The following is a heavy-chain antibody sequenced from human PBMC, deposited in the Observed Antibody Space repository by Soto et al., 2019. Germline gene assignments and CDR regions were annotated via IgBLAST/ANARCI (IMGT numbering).Heavy chain of an antibody. Sequence: QVQLVQSGAEVKKPEASVKVSCKASGYTFTSYAMHWVRQAPGQRLEWMGWINAGNGNTKYSQKFQGRVTITRDTSASTAYMELSSLRSEDTAVYYCARDFSTSSMNNYYMDVWGKGTTVTVSS. J-gene: IGHJ6*03. CDR3: ARDFSTSSMNNYYMDV. CDR2: INAGNGNT. D-gene: IGHD2-2*01. V-gene: IGHV1-3*01. CDR1: GYTFTSYA.